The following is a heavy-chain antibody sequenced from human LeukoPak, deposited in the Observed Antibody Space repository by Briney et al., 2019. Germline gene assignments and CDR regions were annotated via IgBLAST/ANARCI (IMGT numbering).Heavy chain of an antibody. J-gene: IGHJ4*02. CDR3: AKAPQYCGGDCFSH. CDR1: GFDLSVSY. D-gene: IGHD2-21*02. CDR2: IDSAVNT. Sequence: HSGGSLRLSCEASGFDLSVSYMNWVRQAPGKGLEWVAAIDSAVNTHYADSVKGRFSISRDEPRNTLFLQMNSLRGDDTAVYYCAKAPQYCGGDCFSHWGRGTPVTVSS. V-gene: IGHV3-53*01.